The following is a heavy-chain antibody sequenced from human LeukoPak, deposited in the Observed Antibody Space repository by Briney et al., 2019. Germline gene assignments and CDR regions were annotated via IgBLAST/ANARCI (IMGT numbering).Heavy chain of an antibody. Sequence: PGGSLRLSCAASGFTFTSYWMSWVRRAPGKGLWWVANIKQDGSEKYYVGSVKGRFTISRDNAKNSLYLQMNSLRAEDTAVYYCARVDYYGSGSYPATFDPWGQGTLVTVSS. D-gene: IGHD3-10*01. CDR2: IKQDGSEK. CDR1: GFTFTSYW. CDR3: ARVDYYGSGSYPATFDP. J-gene: IGHJ5*02. V-gene: IGHV3-7*05.